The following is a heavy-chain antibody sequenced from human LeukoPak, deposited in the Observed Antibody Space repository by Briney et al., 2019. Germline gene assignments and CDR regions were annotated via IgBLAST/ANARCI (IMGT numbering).Heavy chain of an antibody. CDR1: GFTFSSYA. Sequence: PGGSLRLSCAASGFTFSSYAMHWVRQAPGKGLEWVAVISYDGSNKYYADSVKGRFTISRDNSKNTLYLQMNSLRAEDTAVYYCARPFYGDYVRGMDVWGQGTTVTVSS. CDR3: ARPFYGDYVRGMDV. D-gene: IGHD4-17*01. J-gene: IGHJ6*02. V-gene: IGHV3-30-3*01. CDR2: ISYDGSNK.